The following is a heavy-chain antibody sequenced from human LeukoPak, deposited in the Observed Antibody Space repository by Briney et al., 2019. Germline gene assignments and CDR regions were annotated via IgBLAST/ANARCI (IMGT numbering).Heavy chain of an antibody. CDR3: ARVLVPGGSRSITMIDPYYYYGMDV. V-gene: IGHV3-23*01. Sequence: GGSLRLSCAASGFTFSSYAMSWVRQAPGQGLEWVSTMGATGVSTYYADSVKGRFTISRDNSKNTLYLQMNSLRAEDTAVYYCARVLVPGGSRSITMIDPYYYYGMDVWGQGTTVTVSS. CDR2: MGATGVST. J-gene: IGHJ6*02. D-gene: IGHD3-22*01. CDR1: GFTFSSYA.